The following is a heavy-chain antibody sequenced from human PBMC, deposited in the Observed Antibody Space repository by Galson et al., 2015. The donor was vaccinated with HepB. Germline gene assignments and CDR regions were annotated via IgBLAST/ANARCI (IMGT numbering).Heavy chain of an antibody. CDR1: GGTFSSYA. V-gene: IGHV1-69*13. J-gene: IGHJ4*02. D-gene: IGHD3-9*01. CDR2: IIPIFGTA. CDR3: ARDSVGDWLSTYYFDY. Sequence: SVKVSCKASGGTFSSYAISWVRQAPGQGLEWMGGIIPIFGTANYAQKFQGRVTITADESTSTAYMELSSLRSEDTAVYYCARDSVGDWLSTYYFDYWGQGTLVTVSS.